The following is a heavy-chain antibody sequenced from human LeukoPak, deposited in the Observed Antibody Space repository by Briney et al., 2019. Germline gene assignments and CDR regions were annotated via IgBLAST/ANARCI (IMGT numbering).Heavy chain of an antibody. CDR2: ISYSGST. D-gene: IGHD6-6*01. CDR1: GGSISSYY. CDR3: ATERGSSYDY. V-gene: IGHV4-59*01. Sequence: SSETLSLTCTVSGGSISSYYWSWIRQPPGKGLEWIGYISYSGSTNYNPSLKSRVTISVDTSKNQFSLKLSSVTAADTAVYYCATERGSSYDYWGQGTLVTVTS. J-gene: IGHJ4*02.